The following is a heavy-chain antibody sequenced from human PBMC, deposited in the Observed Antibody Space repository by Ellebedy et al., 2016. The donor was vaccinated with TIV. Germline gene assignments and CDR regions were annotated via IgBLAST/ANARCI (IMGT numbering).Heavy chain of an antibody. J-gene: IGHJ4*02. Sequence: PGGSLTLSCKGSGYSFTSYCIGWVRQLPGKGLEWMGIIYPGDSDTRYSPSFQGQFTISADKSISTAYLQRSSLKASDPAMYYCARDSGLDYWGQGTLVTVSS. CDR2: IYPGDSDT. D-gene: IGHD1-14*01. CDR1: GYSFTSYC. V-gene: IGHV5-51*01. CDR3: ARDSGLDY.